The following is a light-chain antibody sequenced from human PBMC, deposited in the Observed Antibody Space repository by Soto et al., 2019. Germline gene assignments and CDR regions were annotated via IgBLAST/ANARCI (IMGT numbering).Light chain of an antibody. Sequence: IVMTQSPATLSVSPGERVTLSCRASETFRTNLAWFQQKPGQTPRLLIFGASTRATGIPNRFTGSVSETEFTLTIGSLQSEDLAVYYCQQYYNWPPYTFAQGTKLEIK. CDR1: ETFRTN. CDR2: GAS. V-gene: IGKV3-15*01. J-gene: IGKJ2*01. CDR3: QQYYNWPPYT.